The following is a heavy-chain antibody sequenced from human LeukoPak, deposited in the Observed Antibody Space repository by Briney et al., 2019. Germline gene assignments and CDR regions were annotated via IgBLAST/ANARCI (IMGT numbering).Heavy chain of an antibody. CDR3: ARGVHATVTRFDS. V-gene: IGHV3-74*01. CDR2: INSDGSST. D-gene: IGHD4-17*01. CDR1: GFTFSNYW. Sequence: GGSLRLSCAASGFTFSNYWMHWVRQAPGKGLVWVSRINSDGSSTTYADSVKGRFTISRDNAKNTLYLQMNSLRAEDTAVCYCARGVHATVTRFDSWGQGTLVPVSS. J-gene: IGHJ4*02.